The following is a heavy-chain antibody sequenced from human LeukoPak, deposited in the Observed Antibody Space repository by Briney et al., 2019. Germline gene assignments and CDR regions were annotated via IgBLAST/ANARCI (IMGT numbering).Heavy chain of an antibody. Sequence: PTQTLSLTCTVSGGSISSGGYYWSWIRQHPGKGLEWIGYIYYSGSTYYNPSLKSRVTISVDTSKNQFSLKLSSVTAADTAVYYCARDRLSYLDYWGQGTLVTVSS. CDR2: IYYSGST. CDR3: ARDRLSYLDY. D-gene: IGHD6-19*01. J-gene: IGHJ4*02. CDR1: GGSISSGGYY. V-gene: IGHV4-31*03.